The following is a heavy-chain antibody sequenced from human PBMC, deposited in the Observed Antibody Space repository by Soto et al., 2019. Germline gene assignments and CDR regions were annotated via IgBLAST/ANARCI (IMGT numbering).Heavy chain of an antibody. CDR2: IYSSGST. D-gene: IGHD3-3*01. CDR1: GASIGTGDYY. Sequence: QLQLQESGPGLVKPSETLSLTCTVSGASIGTGDYYWAWIRQPPGKGLEWIGSIYSSGSTYYLPSLKSRLTISSNPSKNQFALRLSSVTAADTAVYHCVRHARGYYVSWGLGTLVTVSS. CDR3: VRHARGYYVS. V-gene: IGHV4-39*01. J-gene: IGHJ5*02.